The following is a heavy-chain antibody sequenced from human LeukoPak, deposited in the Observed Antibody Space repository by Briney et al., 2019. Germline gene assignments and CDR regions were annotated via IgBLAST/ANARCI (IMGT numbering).Heavy chain of an antibody. V-gene: IGHV4-39*01. CDR3: ARHFNSIAGTVDY. CDR1: GGSITSSSYH. D-gene: IGHD6-13*01. Sequence: SETLSLTCTASGGSITSSSYHWGWIRQPPGKGLEWIGSIYYSGNTYYNPSLKSRVTRSVDTSKNQFSLKLSSVTAADTAVYYCARHFNSIAGTVDYWGQGTLVTVSS. CDR2: IYYSGNT. J-gene: IGHJ4*02.